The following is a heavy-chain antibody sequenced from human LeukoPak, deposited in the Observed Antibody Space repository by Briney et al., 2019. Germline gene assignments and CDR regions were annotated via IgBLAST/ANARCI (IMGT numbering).Heavy chain of an antibody. J-gene: IGHJ4*02. CDR3: AKVGDTSGYYFYFDF. D-gene: IGHD3-22*01. CDR2: FSGSGGGT. V-gene: IGHV3-23*01. CDR1: GFTFSSHA. Sequence: GGSLRLSCAASGFTFSSHALSWVRQAPGKGLEWVSTFSGSGGGTSYADSVKGRFTISRDNSKNTLFLQMNRLRAEDTAVYYCAKVGDTSGYYFYFDFWGQGTLVTVSS.